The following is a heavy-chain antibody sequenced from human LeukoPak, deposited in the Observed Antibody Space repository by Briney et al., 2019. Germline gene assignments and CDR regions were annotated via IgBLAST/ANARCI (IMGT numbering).Heavy chain of an antibody. Sequence: SETLSLTCTVSGGSISSGDYYWRWIRQPPGRGLEWIGYIYYSGSTYYNPSLKSRLTISVDTSKNQFSLKLSSVTAADTAVYYCARDFRSSSWYDYWGQGTLVTVSS. D-gene: IGHD6-13*01. CDR1: GGSISSGDYY. CDR3: ARDFRSSSWYDY. V-gene: IGHV4-30-4*08. CDR2: IYYSGST. J-gene: IGHJ4*02.